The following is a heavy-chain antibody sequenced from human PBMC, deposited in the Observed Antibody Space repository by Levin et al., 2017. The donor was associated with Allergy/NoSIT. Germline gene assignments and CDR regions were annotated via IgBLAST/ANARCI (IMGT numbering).Heavy chain of an antibody. Sequence: SCAASGFTFDDYAMHWVRQAPGKGLEWVSGISWNSGSIGYADSVKGRFTISRDNAKNSLYLQMNSLRAEDTALYYCAKDMRALRIYYGMDGWGQGTTVTVSS. CDR2: ISWNSGSI. V-gene: IGHV3-9*01. CDR3: AKDMRALRIYYGMDG. CDR1: GFTFDDYA. D-gene: IGHD4/OR15-4a*01. J-gene: IGHJ6*02.